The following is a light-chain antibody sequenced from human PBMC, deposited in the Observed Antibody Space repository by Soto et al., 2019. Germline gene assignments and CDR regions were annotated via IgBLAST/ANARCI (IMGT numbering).Light chain of an antibody. CDR2: AVS. V-gene: IGLV2-8*01. J-gene: IGLJ1*01. CDR1: SSDVGAYNF. CDR3: SSHAGTNNPFV. Sequence: QSALTQPPSASGSPGQSFTISCTGTSSDVGAYNFVSWYQQHPGKAPKLMIYAVSQRPSWVPDRFSASKSGNTASLTVSGLQADDEADYYCSSHAGTNNPFVFGTGTKLTVL.